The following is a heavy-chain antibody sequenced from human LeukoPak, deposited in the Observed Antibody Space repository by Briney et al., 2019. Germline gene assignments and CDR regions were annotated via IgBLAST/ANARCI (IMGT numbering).Heavy chain of an antibody. CDR3: ARNRYYDSSGYYPDAFDI. D-gene: IGHD3-22*01. J-gene: IGHJ3*02. Sequence: GGSLRLSCAASGFTFSSYEMNWVRQAPGKGLEWVSYISSSGSTIYYADSVKGRFTISRDNAKNSLYLQMNSLRAEVTAVYYCARNRYYDSSGYYPDAFDIWGQGTMVTVSS. CDR1: GFTFSSYE. CDR2: ISSSGSTI. V-gene: IGHV3-48*03.